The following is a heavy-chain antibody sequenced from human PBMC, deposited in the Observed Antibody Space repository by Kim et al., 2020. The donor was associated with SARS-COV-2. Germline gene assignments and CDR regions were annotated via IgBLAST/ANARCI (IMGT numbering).Heavy chain of an antibody. CDR3: ATDPPNLPIPRGDF. J-gene: IGHJ4*02. V-gene: IGHV3-23*01. Sequence: GGSLRLSCAATGFTFNNFAMSWVRQATGKGLEWVASVSGSGADTDYAASVKGRFTISRDHSKDSVYLQMNSLRVEDTAVYYCATDPPNLPIPRGDFWGQGTLVTVSS. D-gene: IGHD2-21*01. CDR2: VSGSGADT. CDR1: GFTFNNFA.